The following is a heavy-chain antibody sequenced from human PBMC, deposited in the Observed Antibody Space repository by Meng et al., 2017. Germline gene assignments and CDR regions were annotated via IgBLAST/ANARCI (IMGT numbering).Heavy chain of an antibody. V-gene: IGHV1-2*06. CDR3: ARDGYNSVRLGFDY. J-gene: IGHJ4*02. Sequence: ASVKVSCKASGYTFTGYYMHWVRQAPGQGLEWMGRINPNSGGTNYAQKFQGRVTMTRDTSISTAYMELSSLRSEDTAVYYCARDGYNSVRLGFDYWGQGTLVTVSS. CDR1: GYTFTGYY. D-gene: IGHD5-24*01. CDR2: INPNSGGT.